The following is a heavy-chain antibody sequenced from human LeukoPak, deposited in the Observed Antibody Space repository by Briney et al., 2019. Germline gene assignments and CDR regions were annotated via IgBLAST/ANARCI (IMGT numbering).Heavy chain of an antibody. CDR1: GFTFSSYV. D-gene: IGHD3-22*01. Sequence: GGSLRLSCAASGFTFSSYVMSWVRQAPGKGLEWLSASSGSGDTTYYAASVKGRFTISRDNSQNTLYLEMNSLRAEDTAEYYCAKGGSSAYYPYYFDHWGRGALVTVSS. CDR2: SSGSGDTT. CDR3: AKGGSSAYYPYYFDH. J-gene: IGHJ4*02. V-gene: IGHV3-23*01.